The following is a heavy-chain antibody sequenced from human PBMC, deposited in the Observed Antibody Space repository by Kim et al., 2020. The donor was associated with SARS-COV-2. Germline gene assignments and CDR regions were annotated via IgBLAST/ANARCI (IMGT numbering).Heavy chain of an antibody. CDR3: AKELYYYDSSGYYYYFDY. V-gene: IGHV3-23*01. J-gene: IGHJ4*02. D-gene: IGHD3-22*01. Sequence: KGRFTISRDNSKNTLYLQMNSLRAEDTAVYYCAKELYYYDSSGYYYYFDYWGQGTLVTVSS.